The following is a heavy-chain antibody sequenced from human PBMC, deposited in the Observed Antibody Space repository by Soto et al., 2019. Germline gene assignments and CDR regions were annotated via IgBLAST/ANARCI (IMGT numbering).Heavy chain of an antibody. Sequence: EVQLVESGGGLVKPGGSLRLSCAASGFTFSSYSMNWVRQAPGKGLEWVSSISSSSSYIYYADSVKGRFTISRDNAKNSLYLQMNSLRAEDTAVYYWASVFRFLEWSYYYGMDVWGQGTTVTVSS. D-gene: IGHD3-3*01. CDR2: ISSSSSYI. J-gene: IGHJ6*02. CDR3: ASVFRFLEWSYYYGMDV. V-gene: IGHV3-21*01. CDR1: GFTFSSYS.